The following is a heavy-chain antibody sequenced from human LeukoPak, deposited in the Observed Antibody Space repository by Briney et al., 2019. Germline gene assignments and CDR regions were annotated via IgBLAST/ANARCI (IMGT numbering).Heavy chain of an antibody. CDR3: ATDREGDPSAYYLV. V-gene: IGHV3-23*01. Sequence: GGSLRLSCAASGFTFSSYAMHWVRQAPGKGPEWVSTISDNGGRTYYADSVKGRFTISRDNSKNTLFLQMNSLRAEDSAVYYCATDREGDPSAYYLVGGQGTLITVSS. CDR1: GFTFSSYA. J-gene: IGHJ4*02. D-gene: IGHD3-22*01. CDR2: ISDNGGRT.